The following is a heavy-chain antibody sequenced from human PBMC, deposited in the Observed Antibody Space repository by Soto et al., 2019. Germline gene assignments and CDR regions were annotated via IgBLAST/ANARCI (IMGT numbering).Heavy chain of an antibody. CDR3: AQSCDWYVCHVDV. D-gene: IGHD3-9*01. CDR1: EFNFRKYA. Sequence: EVQLLESGGGLVQPGGSLRLSCAASEFNFRKYAMTWVRQAPGKGLEWVSAISGSGGRTYYADSVKGRFTVSRDDSQNTLYLQINSLRVKGTAVYYCAQSCDWYVCHVDVWGKGTTVTVSS. V-gene: IGHV3-23*01. CDR2: ISGSGGRT. J-gene: IGHJ6*04.